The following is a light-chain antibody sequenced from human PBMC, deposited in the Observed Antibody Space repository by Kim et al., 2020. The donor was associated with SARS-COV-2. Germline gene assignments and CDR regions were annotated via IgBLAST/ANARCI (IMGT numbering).Light chain of an antibody. CDR3: SSYAGSNNYV. CDR2: EVT. CDR1: SSDVGGYNY. J-gene: IGLJ1*01. V-gene: IGLV2-8*01. Sequence: GQSVTISCTGTSSDVGGYNYVSGYQQHPDKAPKLMIYEVTKRPSGVPDRFSGSKSGSTASLTVSGLQAEDEADYYCSSYAGSNNYVFGTGTKVTVL.